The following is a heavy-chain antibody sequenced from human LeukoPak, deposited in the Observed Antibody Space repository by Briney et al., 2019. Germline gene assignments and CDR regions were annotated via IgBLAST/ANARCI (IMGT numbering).Heavy chain of an antibody. J-gene: IGHJ4*02. Sequence: WASVKVSCKASGYTFTAYHIHWVRQAPGHGLEWLGWINPNSGGTNFAQNFQGRVTMTRDTSTSTVYMELSSLRSEDTAVYYCARDQRGEPRDYWGQGTLVTVSS. V-gene: IGHV1-2*02. CDR3: ARDQRGEPRDY. D-gene: IGHD1-26*01. CDR1: GYTFTAYH. CDR2: INPNSGGT.